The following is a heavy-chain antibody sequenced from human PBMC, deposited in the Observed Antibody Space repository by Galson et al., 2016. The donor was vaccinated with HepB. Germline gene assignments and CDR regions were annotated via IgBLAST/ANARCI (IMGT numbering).Heavy chain of an antibody. V-gene: IGHV3-49*04. CDR2: IRSNPFGGTT. CDR1: GFTFTNYA. J-gene: IGHJ4*02. D-gene: IGHD3-22*01. Sequence: SLRLSCAASGFTFTNYAMSWVRQAPGKGLEWVGFIRSNPFGGTTEYAASVKGRFTISRDDSKSIAYLQMNSLKTEDTAVYYCTRGPPQYYSDSSGYYLFDFWGQGTLVTVSS. CDR3: TRGPPQYYSDSSGYYLFDF.